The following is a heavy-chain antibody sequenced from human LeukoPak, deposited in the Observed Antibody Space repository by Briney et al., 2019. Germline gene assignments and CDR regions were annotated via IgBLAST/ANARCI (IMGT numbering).Heavy chain of an antibody. CDR3: ARDRSGYGAEVDY. D-gene: IGHD5-12*01. Sequence: PGRSLRLSCAASGFTLITYAIHWVRQAPGKGLEWMAVISYDGSNKYYADSVKGRFTISRDHTKSSLYLQMNSLRAEDTAVYFCARDRSGYGAEVDYWGQGTLVTVSS. V-gene: IGHV3-30*04. CDR1: GFTLITYA. CDR2: ISYDGSNK. J-gene: IGHJ4*02.